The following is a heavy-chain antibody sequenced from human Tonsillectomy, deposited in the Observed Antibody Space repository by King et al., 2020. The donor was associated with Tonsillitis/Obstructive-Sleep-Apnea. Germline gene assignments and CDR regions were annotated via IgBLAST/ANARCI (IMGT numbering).Heavy chain of an antibody. Sequence: GQLVQSGAEMKKPGASVKVSCKASGYTFTSYYMHWVRQAPGQGLEWMGIINPSGGSTSYAQKFQGRVTMTRDTSTSTVYMELSSLRSEDTAVYYCARVGFGPIIVVAHLDYWGQGTLVTVSS. CDR1: GYTFTSYY. D-gene: IGHD3-22*01. CDR3: ARVGFGPIIVVAHLDY. J-gene: IGHJ4*02. CDR2: INPSGGST. V-gene: IGHV1-46*01.